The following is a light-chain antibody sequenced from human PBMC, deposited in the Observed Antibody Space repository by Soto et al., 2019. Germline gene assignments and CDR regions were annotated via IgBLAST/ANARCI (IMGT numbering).Light chain of an antibody. V-gene: IGKV3-20*01. J-gene: IGKJ1*01. CDR3: QQYESSPLT. CDR2: GAS. CDR1: QSVTSSS. Sequence: EIVLTQSPGTLSLSPGERATLSCRASQSVTSSSLAWYRQKPGQAPRLLIYGASSRATGIPDRFSGSGSGTDVTLTISRLEPEDFAVYYCQQYESSPLTFGQGTKVEIK.